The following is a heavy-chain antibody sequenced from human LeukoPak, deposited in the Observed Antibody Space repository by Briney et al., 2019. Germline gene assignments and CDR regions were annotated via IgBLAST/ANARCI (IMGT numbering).Heavy chain of an antibody. CDR3: ARGVQVWLMSQRYLDS. D-gene: IGHD3-10*01. CDR2: GDYSGGT. Sequence: PSETLSLTCTVSGDSFTSVTDYWAWIRQPPGKGLEWIASGDYSGGTYYNPSLESRVAISADMSKKQISLKLASVTGADTAVYYCARGVQVWLMSQRYLDSWGQGTLVTVSS. J-gene: IGHJ4*02. V-gene: IGHV4-39*07. CDR1: GDSFTSVTDY.